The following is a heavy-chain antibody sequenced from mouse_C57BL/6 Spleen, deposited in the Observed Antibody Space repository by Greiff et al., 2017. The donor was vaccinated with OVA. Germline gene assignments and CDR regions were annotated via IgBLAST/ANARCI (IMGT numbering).Heavy chain of an antibody. CDR1: GFTFSSYA. V-gene: IGHV5-4*01. CDR3: ARERYAMDY. Sequence: EVKLMESGGGLVKPGGSLKLSCAASGFTFSSYAMSWVRQTPEKRLEWVATISDGGSYTYYPDNVKGRFTISRDNAKNNLYLQMSHLKSEDTAMYYCARERYAMDYWGQGTSVTVSS. CDR2: ISDGGSYT. J-gene: IGHJ4*01.